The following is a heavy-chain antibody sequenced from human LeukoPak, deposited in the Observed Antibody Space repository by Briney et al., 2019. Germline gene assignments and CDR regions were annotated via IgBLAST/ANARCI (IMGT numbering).Heavy chain of an antibody. CDR1: GGSITSDSYY. CDR2: IYYSGST. J-gene: IGHJ4*02. D-gene: IGHD3-22*01. V-gene: IGHV4-30-4*08. Sequence: PSETLSLTCTVSGGSITSDSYYWSWIRQHPGKGLEWIAYIYYSGSTYYNPSLKSRVTISVDTSKNQFSLKLSSVAAADTAVYYCARGYDSSGYYVEVGYWGQGTLVTVSS. CDR3: ARGYDSSGYYVEVGY.